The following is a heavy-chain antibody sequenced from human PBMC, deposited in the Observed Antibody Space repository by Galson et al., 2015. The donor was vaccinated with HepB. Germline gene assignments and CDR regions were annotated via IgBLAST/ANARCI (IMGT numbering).Heavy chain of an antibody. D-gene: IGHD3-22*01. CDR3: ASGSPSSGNPFLPTY. V-gene: IGHV3-21*01. Sequence: SLRLSCAASGFTFSTYSMNWVRQAPGKGLEWVSSITSRSTYIYYADSSKGRFTISRDNTKNSLYLQMNSLRAEDTAVYYCASGSPSSGNPFLPTYWGRGTLVTVSS. CDR1: GFTFSTYS. CDR2: ITSRSTYI. J-gene: IGHJ4*02.